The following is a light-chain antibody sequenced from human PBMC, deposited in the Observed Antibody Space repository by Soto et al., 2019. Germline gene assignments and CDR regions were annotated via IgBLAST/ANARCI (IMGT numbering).Light chain of an antibody. J-gene: IGLJ1*01. CDR1: SSDVGNYNL. CDR2: EGS. CDR3: CSYAGSSTYV. Sequence: QSALTQPASVSGSPEQSITISCTGTSSDVGNYNLVSWYQQHPGKAPKLMIYEGSKRLSGVSNRFSGSKSGNTACLTISILQAEDEADYYCCSYAGSSTYVFGTGTKVTVL. V-gene: IGLV2-23*01.